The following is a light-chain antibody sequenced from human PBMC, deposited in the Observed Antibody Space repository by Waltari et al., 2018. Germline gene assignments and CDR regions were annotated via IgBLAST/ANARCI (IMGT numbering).Light chain of an antibody. CDR3: SSYTTSSAPGV. J-gene: IGLJ1*01. CDR2: EVS. V-gene: IGLV2-14*01. CDR1: DSDVGAYNF. Sequence: PGQSITISCTGTDSDVGAYNFVSWYRQHPGKAPHLIIYEVSERPPGISDRFSGSKSDNTASLTISGLQADDEAVYYCSSYTTSSAPGVFGTGTRVTVL.